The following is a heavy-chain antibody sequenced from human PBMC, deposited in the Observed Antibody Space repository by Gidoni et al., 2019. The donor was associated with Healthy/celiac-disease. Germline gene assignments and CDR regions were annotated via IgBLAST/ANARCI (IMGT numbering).Heavy chain of an antibody. CDR2: IYYSGST. D-gene: IGHD6-19*01. Sequence: QVQLQESGPGLVKPSETLSLTCTVSGGSISSYYWSWIRQPPGKGLEWIGYIYYSGSTNYNPSLKSRVTISVDTSKNQFSLKLSSVTAADTAVYYCARDRAVAGPGALYYYGMDVWGQGTTVTVSS. V-gene: IGHV4-59*01. CDR1: GGSISSYY. J-gene: IGHJ6*02. CDR3: ARDRAVAGPGALYYYGMDV.